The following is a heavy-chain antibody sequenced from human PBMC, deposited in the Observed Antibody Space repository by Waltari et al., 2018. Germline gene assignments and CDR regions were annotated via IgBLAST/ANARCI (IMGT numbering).Heavy chain of an antibody. J-gene: IGHJ3*02. CDR1: GGSISSYY. CDR2: IYYSGVT. V-gene: IGHV4-59*01. Sequence: QVQLQESGPGLVKPSETLSLTCTVSGGSISSYYRSWIRQPPGKGLEWSGYIYYSGVTNNNPSLKSLVTLSVDTSKNQFSLKLSSVTAADTALYYCARVRSTVSGYSSSWYSRNAFDIWGQGTMVTVSS. CDR3: ARVRSTVSGYSSSWYSRNAFDI. D-gene: IGHD6-13*01.